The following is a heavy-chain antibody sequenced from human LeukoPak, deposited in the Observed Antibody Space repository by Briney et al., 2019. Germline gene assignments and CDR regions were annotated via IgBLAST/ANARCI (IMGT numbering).Heavy chain of an antibody. CDR3: ARCITIFGVVIMSTFDI. CDR2: IYYSGVS. V-gene: IGHV4-39*01. D-gene: IGHD3-3*01. Sequence: SETLSLTCTVSGGSIISSSFWWGWIRQPPGKGLEWIGSIYYSGVSYYNTSLKSRVTISVDTSKNQFSLNLNSVTAADTAFYYCARCITIFGVVIMSTFDIWGQGTMVTVSS. J-gene: IGHJ3*02. CDR1: GGSIISSSFW.